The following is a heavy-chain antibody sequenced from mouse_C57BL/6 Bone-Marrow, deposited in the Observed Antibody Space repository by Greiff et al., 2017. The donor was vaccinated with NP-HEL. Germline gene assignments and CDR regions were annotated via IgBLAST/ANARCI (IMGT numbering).Heavy chain of an antibody. CDR3: ARDYSSGPYYDAMDD. D-gene: IGHD1-1*01. CDR1: GYTFTSYW. Sequence: QVQLQQPGAELVKPGASVKMSCKASGYTFTSYWITWVKQRPGQGLEWIGDIYPGSGSTNYNEKFKSKATLTVDTSSSTAYMQLSSLTSEDSAVYYCARDYSSGPYYDAMDDWGQGTSVTVSS. CDR2: IYPGSGST. V-gene: IGHV1-55*01. J-gene: IGHJ4*01.